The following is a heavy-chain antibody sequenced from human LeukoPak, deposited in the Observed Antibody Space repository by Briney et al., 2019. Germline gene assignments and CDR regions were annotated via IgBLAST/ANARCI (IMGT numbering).Heavy chain of an antibody. J-gene: IGHJ4*02. D-gene: IGHD5-18*01. Sequence: PGGSLRLSCAASGFTFSSYAMSWVRQAPGKGLEWVSSISSSSSYIYYADSVKGRFTISRDNAKNSLYLQMNSLRAEDTAVYYCARDLGETWIQLWYYFDYWGQGTLVTVSS. V-gene: IGHV3-21*04. CDR1: GFTFSSYA. CDR2: ISSSSSYI. CDR3: ARDLGETWIQLWYYFDY.